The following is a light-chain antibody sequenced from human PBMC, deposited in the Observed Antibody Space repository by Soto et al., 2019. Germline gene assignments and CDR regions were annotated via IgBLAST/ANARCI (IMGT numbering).Light chain of an antibody. J-gene: IGKJ5*01. CDR1: QSVSSRY. V-gene: IGKV3-20*01. CDR3: QQYGSSPEIT. Sequence: EILLTQSPGTLSLSPGERATLSCRASQSVSSRYLAWYQQKPGQAPRLLVYDASNRATDVPPRFSGSGSGTDFTLTISRLEPEDFAVYYCQQYGSSPEITFGQGTRLEIK. CDR2: DAS.